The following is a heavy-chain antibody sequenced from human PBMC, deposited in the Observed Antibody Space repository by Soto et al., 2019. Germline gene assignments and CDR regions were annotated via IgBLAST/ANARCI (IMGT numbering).Heavy chain of an antibody. V-gene: IGHV4-31*03. CDR2: IYYSVST. CDR3: ASSTVPNTAAPTPDNWFYH. Sequence: PSEPLSLTCSVSGGSIRSGGYSWSWILQHPGKGLEWIGYIYYSVSTYYNPSLKSRVTISVDTSKNQFSLKLSSVTAADTAVYYCASSTVPNTAAPTPDNWFYHWGEGNLLTSSA. D-gene: IGHD6-13*01. J-gene: IGHJ5*02. CDR1: GGSIRSGGYS.